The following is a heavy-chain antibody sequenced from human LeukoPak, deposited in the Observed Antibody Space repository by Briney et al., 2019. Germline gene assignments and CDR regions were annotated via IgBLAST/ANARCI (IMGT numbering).Heavy chain of an antibody. CDR2: ISAYNGNT. CDR3: ATFAGTYYYFDY. CDR1: GYTFTSYG. D-gene: IGHD6-13*01. Sequence: ASVKVSCKASGYTFTSYGISWVRQAPGQGLEWMGWISAYNGNTNYAQKFQGRVTITADESTSTAYMELSSLRSEDTAVYYCATFAGTYYYFDYWGQGTLVTVSS. J-gene: IGHJ4*02. V-gene: IGHV1-18*01.